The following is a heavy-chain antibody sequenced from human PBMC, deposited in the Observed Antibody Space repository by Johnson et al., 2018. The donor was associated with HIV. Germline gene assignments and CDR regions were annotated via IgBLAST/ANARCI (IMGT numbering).Heavy chain of an antibody. Sequence: VQLVESGGGLVQPGGSLRLSCAASGFTFSAYAMHWVRQAPGKGLEYVSVISSNGGTTYYADSVKGRFTISRDNSKNTVYLQMNSLRPEDTAVYYCSSPWYYDMYAFDIWGQGTMVTVSS. J-gene: IGHJ3*02. CDR1: GFTFSAYA. CDR3: SSPWYYDMYAFDI. V-gene: IGHV3-64*07. D-gene: IGHD3-22*01. CDR2: ISSNGGTT.